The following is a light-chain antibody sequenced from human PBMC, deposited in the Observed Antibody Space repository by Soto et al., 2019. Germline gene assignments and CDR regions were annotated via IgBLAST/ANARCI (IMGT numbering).Light chain of an antibody. V-gene: IGKV1-27*01. CDR3: QKYNSAPLT. CDR2: AAS. CDR1: QGIGDY. Sequence: DIQMTQSPSSLSASLGDRVTITCRASQGIGDYLAWFQQKPGNVPKLLIYAASTLQLGVPSRFSGSGSGTDFTLTISSLQPEDGATYYGQKYNSAPLTFGGGTKVEIK. J-gene: IGKJ4*01.